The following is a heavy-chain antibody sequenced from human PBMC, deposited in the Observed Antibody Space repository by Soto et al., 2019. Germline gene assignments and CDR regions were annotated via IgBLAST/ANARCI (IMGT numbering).Heavy chain of an antibody. CDR3: ARLPYYDILTGYYFADAFDI. J-gene: IGHJ3*02. CDR2: IYPGDSDT. CDR1: GGSFTSYW. Sequence: GASQKISCKGSGGSFTSYWIGWVRQMQGKGLEWMGIIYPGDSDTRYSPSFQGQLTISADKSISTAYLQWSSLKASDTAMYYCARLPYYDILTGYYFADAFDIWGQGTMVTVS. D-gene: IGHD3-9*01. V-gene: IGHV5-51*01.